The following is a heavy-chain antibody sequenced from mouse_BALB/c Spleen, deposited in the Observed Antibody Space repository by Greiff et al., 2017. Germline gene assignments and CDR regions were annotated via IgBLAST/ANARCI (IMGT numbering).Heavy chain of an antibody. CDR1: GYTFTDYY. Sequence: EVKLVESGGGLVQPGGSLRLSCATSGYTFTDYYMSWVRQLPGKGLEWLGFIRNKANGYTTKYSATVKGRVTISRAKSQSILYLQMNTLRAEDSATNYCARVNCDDAMDYWGQGTSVTVSS. V-gene: IGHV7-3*02. CDR3: ARVNCDDAMDY. D-gene: IGHD4-1*02. CDR2: IRNKANGYTT. J-gene: IGHJ4*01.